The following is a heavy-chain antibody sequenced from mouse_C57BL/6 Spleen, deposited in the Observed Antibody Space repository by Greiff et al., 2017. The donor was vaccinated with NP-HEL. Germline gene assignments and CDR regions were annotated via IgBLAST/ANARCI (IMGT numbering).Heavy chain of an antibody. Sequence: VQLQQSGPELVKPGASVKISCKASGYAFSSSWMNWVKQRPGKGLEWIGRIYPGDGDTNYNGKFKGKATLTADKSSSTAYMQLSSLTSEDSAVYFCARYGYLYAMDYWGQGTSVTVSS. V-gene: IGHV1-82*01. D-gene: IGHD2-2*01. CDR1: GYAFSSSW. CDR2: IYPGDGDT. J-gene: IGHJ4*01. CDR3: ARYGYLYAMDY.